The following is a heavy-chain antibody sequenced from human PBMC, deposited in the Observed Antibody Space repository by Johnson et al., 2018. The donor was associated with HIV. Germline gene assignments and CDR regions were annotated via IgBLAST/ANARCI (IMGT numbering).Heavy chain of an antibody. Sequence: VQLVESGGGLVKPGGSLRLSCRTSGFTFNNAWMNWVRQAPGKGPEWVGRIRSKTGGGPKYYSASAKGRFTISRDSSKDTLYLQMNSLRADDTAVYYCAKAPNWNYGDAFDVWGQGTMLTVSS. CDR1: GFTFNNAW. V-gene: IGHV3-15*01. D-gene: IGHD1-7*01. CDR2: IRSKTGGGPK. CDR3: AKAPNWNYGDAFDV. J-gene: IGHJ3*01.